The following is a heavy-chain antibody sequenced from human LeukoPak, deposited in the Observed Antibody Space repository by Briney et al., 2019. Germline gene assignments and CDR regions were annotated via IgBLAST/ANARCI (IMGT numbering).Heavy chain of an antibody. CDR1: GFTFSDYY. Sequence: GGSLRLSCAASGFTFSDYYMSWIRQAPGKGLEWVSYISSSGSTIYYADSVKGRFTISRDNAKNSLYPQMNSLRAEDTAVYYCARRPLDHYYYYMDVWGKGTTVTVSS. CDR3: ARRPLDHYYYYMDV. J-gene: IGHJ6*03. D-gene: IGHD6-6*01. V-gene: IGHV3-11*01. CDR2: ISSSGSTI.